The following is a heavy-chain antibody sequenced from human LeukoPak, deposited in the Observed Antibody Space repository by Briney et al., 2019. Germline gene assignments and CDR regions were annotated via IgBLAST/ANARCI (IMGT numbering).Heavy chain of an antibody. J-gene: IGHJ4*02. CDR2: INRSGGT. V-gene: IGHV4-34*01. D-gene: IGHD2/OR15-2a*01. CDR3: ARGHNEGGYYYGFTH. CDR1: GGSFSGYY. Sequence: SETLSLTCAVYGGSFSGYYWTWIRQTPAKGLEWIGEINRSGGTSYNPSLKSRVTISGDTSKNQFSLKVSSVTAADTALYYCARGHNEGGYYYGFTHWGQGNLFTVSS.